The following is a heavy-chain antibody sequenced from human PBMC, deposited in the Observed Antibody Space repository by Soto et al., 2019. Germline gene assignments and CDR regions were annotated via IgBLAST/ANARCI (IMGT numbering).Heavy chain of an antibody. CDR3: ARSPPEGIAAAGDYYYYYGMDV. J-gene: IGHJ6*02. CDR2: IYSGGST. CDR1: GFTVSSNY. V-gene: IGHV3-53*01. Sequence: EVQLVESGGGLIQPGGSLRLSCAASGFTVSSNYMSWVRQAPGKGLEWVSVIYSGGSTYYADSVKGRFTISRDNSKNTLYLQMNSLRAEDTAVYYCARSPPEGIAAAGDYYYYYGMDVWGQGTTVTVSS. D-gene: IGHD6-13*01.